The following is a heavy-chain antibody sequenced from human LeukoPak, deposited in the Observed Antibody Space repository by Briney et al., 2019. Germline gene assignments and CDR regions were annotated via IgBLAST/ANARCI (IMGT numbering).Heavy chain of an antibody. CDR2: INHSGST. Sequence: SETLSLTCAVYGGSFSGYYWSWIRQPPGKGLEWIGEINHSGSTNYNPSLKSRVTISVDTSKNQFSLKLSSVTAADTAVYYCARASYYDFWSWGQGTLVTVPS. D-gene: IGHD3-3*01. V-gene: IGHV4-34*01. J-gene: IGHJ4*02. CDR1: GGSFSGYY. CDR3: ARASYYDFWS.